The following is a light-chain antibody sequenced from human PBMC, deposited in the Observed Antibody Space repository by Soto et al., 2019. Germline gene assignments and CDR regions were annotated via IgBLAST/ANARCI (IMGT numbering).Light chain of an antibody. CDR3: QVWDSSSDHPGV. Sequence: SCELTQPPPVSVAPGKTARITCGGNNIGSKSVHWYQQKPGQAPVLVIYYDSDRPSGIPERFSGSNSGNTATLTISRVEAGDEADYYCQVWDSSSDHPGVFGTGTKVTVL. CDR1: NIGSKS. V-gene: IGLV3-21*04. J-gene: IGLJ1*01. CDR2: YDS.